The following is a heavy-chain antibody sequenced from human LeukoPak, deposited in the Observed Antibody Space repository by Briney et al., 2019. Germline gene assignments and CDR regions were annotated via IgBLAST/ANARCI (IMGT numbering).Heavy chain of an antibody. D-gene: IGHD3-10*01. Sequence: GASVKVSCKASGYTFTCYYIHWVRQAPGQGLECVGWINPNSGGTSYAQKFQGRVTMTRDTSISTAYMELSRLRSDDTAVYYCARGGSGSYFSWLDPWGQGTLVTVSS. CDR3: ARGGSGSYFSWLDP. CDR1: GYTFTCYY. J-gene: IGHJ5*02. CDR2: INPNSGGT. V-gene: IGHV1-2*02.